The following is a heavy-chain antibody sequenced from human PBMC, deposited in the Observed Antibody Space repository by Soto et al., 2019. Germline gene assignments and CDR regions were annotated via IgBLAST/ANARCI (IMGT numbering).Heavy chain of an antibody. V-gene: IGHV2-26*01. CDR1: GFSLSNARMG. CDR2: IFSNDEK. D-gene: IGHD6-13*01. J-gene: IGHJ6*02. CDR3: ARGYSSSWYEAHYYYYYGMDV. Sequence: SGPTLVNPPETLTLTCTVSGFSLSNARMGVSWIRQPPGKALEWLAHIFSNDEKSYSTSLKSRITISKDTSKSQVVLTMTNMDPVDTATYYCARGYSSSWYEAHYYYYYGMDVWGQGTTVTVSS.